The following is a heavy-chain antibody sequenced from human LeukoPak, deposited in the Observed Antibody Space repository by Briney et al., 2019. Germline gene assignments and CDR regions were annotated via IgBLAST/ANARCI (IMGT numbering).Heavy chain of an antibody. V-gene: IGHV4-4*02. CDR1: GGSISSSNW. Sequence: SGTLSLTCAVSGGSISSSNWWSWVRQPPGKGLEWIGEIYHSGSTNYNPSLKSRVTISVDKSKNQFSLKLSSVTAADTAVYYCARSGTTGYTYSNWFDSWGQGTLVTVSS. D-gene: IGHD3-9*01. J-gene: IGHJ5*01. CDR2: IYHSGST. CDR3: ARSGTTGYTYSNWFDS.